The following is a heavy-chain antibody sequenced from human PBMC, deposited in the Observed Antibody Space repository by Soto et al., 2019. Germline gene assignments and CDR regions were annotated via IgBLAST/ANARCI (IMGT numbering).Heavy chain of an antibody. V-gene: IGHV3-7*01. CDR2: INEDGTEK. J-gene: IGHJ3*02. CDR3: ARHHIFAEGAFDI. D-gene: IGHD3-3*02. Sequence: EVQLVESGGGLVQPGGSLRLSCAASGFPFSTYWMTWVRQAPGKGLEWVANINEDGTEKYYVDSVKGRFTISRDNAENSLYLQMNSLRAEDPAVYYCARHHIFAEGAFDIWGQGTMVTVSS. CDR1: GFPFSTYW.